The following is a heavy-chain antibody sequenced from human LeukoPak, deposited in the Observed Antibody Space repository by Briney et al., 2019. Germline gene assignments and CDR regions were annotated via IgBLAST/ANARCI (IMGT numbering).Heavy chain of an antibody. D-gene: IGHD3-9*01. CDR3: ARDSEYFDWLSGWFDP. Sequence: ASVKVSCKASGYTFTSYAMHWVRQAPGLRLEWMGWIDAGNGNTKYSQKFQGRVTITRDTSASTAYMELSSLRSEDTAVYYCARDSEYFDWLSGWFDPWGQGTLVTVSS. J-gene: IGHJ5*02. CDR2: IDAGNGNT. CDR1: GYTFTSYA. V-gene: IGHV1-3*01.